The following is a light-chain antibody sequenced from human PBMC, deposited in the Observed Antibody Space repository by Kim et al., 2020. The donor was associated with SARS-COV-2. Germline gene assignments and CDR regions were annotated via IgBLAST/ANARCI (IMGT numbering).Light chain of an antibody. Sequence: PGKTATITCGGNNIGNKSVHWYQQKPGQAPVLVIYYDNDRPSGIPERFSGSNSGNTATLTISRVETGDEADYYCQVWDSSSDHRVFGGGTKLTVL. CDR1: NIGNKS. CDR2: YDN. V-gene: IGLV3-21*04. CDR3: QVWDSSSDHRV. J-gene: IGLJ3*02.